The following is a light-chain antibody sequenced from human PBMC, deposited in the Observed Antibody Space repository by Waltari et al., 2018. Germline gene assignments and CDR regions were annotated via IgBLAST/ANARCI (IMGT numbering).Light chain of an antibody. CDR2: DAS. Sequence: EIVLTQSPATLSLSPGERASLSCRASQSISSYLAWYQQKPGQAPRLLIYDASTRATGFPARFSGSGSGTDFTLIISSLEPEDFAVYYCQQYYSTPQTFGQGTKVEIK. CDR1: QSISSY. V-gene: IGKV3-11*01. J-gene: IGKJ1*01. CDR3: QQYYSTPQT.